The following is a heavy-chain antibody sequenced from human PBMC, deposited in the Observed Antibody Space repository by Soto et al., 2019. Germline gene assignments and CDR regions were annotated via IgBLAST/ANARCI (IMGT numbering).Heavy chain of an antibody. CDR3: ARPRYPGRGYYGMDV. CDR1: GYSFTSYW. V-gene: IGHV5-51*01. CDR2: IYPGDSDT. J-gene: IGHJ6*02. Sequence: EVQLVQSGAEVKKPGESLKISCKGSGYSFTSYWIGWLRQMPGKGLECMGIIYPGDSDTRYSPSFQGQVTISADKSISTAYLQWSSLKASDTAMYYCARPRYPGRGYYGMDVWGQGTTVTVSS. D-gene: IGHD2-15*01.